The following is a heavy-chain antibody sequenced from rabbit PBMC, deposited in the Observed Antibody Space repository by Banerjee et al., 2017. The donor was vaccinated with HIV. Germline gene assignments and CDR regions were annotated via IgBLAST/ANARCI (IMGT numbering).Heavy chain of an antibody. CDR2: IYAGSSGNT. D-gene: IGHD4-2*01. V-gene: IGHV1S45*01. J-gene: IGHJ3*01. CDR3: ARRAGDAGWGLGL. CDR1: GFDFSSYYY. Sequence: QEQLEESGGDLVKPEGSLTLTCKASGFDFSSYYYMCWVRQAPGKGLEWIACIYAGSSGNTYYANWAKGRFTISKTSSTTVTLQMTSLTAADTATYFCARRAGDAGWGLGLWGQGTLVTVS.